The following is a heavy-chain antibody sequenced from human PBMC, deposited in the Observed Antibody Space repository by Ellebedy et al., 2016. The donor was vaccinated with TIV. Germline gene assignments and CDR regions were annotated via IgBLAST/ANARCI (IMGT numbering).Heavy chain of an antibody. V-gene: IGHV1-8*01. CDR3: ARAPLVIAARDYYYYMDV. J-gene: IGHJ6*03. CDR2: MNPNSGNT. Sequence: ASVKVSCXATGYTFTSFDINWVRQATGQGLEWMGWMNPNSGNTGYAQKFQGRVTMTRNTSISTAYMELSSLTSEDTAVYYCARAPLVIAARDYYYYMDVWGKGTTVTVSS. CDR1: GYTFTSFD. D-gene: IGHD6-6*01.